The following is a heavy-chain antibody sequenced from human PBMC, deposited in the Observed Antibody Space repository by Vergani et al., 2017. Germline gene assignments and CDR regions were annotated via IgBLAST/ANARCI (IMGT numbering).Heavy chain of an antibody. J-gene: IGHJ6*02. CDR2: ISSSGSTI. D-gene: IGHD3-3*01. CDR3: ASEFWSGYLSPYLSPYYYYGMDV. Sequence: EVQLVESGGGLVQPGGSLRLSCAASGFTFSSYEMNWVRQAPGKGLEWVSYISSSGSTIYYADSVKGRFTISRDNAKNSLYLQMNSLRAEDTAVYYCASEFWSGYLSPYLSPYYYYGMDVWGQGTTVTVSS. V-gene: IGHV3-48*03. CDR1: GFTFSSYE.